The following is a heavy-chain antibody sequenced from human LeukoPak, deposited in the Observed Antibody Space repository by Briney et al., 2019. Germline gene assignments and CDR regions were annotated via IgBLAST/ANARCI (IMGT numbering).Heavy chain of an antibody. Sequence: PSETLSLTCAVSGGSISSSNWWSWVRQPPGKGLEWIGEIYHSGSTNYNPSLKSRVTISVDTSKNQFSLKLSSVTAADTAVYYCASNYYYGSGSYYDHWGQGTLVTVSS. CDR2: IYHSGST. J-gene: IGHJ1*01. V-gene: IGHV4-4*02. CDR3: ASNYYYGSGSYYDH. CDR1: GGSISSSNW. D-gene: IGHD3-10*01.